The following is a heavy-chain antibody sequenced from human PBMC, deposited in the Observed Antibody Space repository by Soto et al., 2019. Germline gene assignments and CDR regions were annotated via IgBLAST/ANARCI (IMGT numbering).Heavy chain of an antibody. D-gene: IGHD2-2*01. V-gene: IGHV5-10-1*01. CDR3: PRQPSVVYCSSTGCYDNWFDP. J-gene: IGHJ5*02. CDR1: GYIFTSYW. Sequence: PGESLKISCKGSGYIFTSYWISWVRQMPGQGLEWMGRIDPTDSYTNYSPSFQGHVTISADKSSSTAYLQWSSLKASDTAMYYCPRQPSVVYCSSTGCYDNWFDPWGQGTLVTVSS. CDR2: IDPTDSYT.